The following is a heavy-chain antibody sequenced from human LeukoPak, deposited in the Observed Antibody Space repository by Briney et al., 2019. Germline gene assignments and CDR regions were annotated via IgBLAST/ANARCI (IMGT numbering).Heavy chain of an antibody. V-gene: IGHV1-18*01. CDR3: ARARGVGAAAASFDY. CDR1: GYTFTSYG. J-gene: IGHJ4*02. CDR2: ISAYNGNT. Sequence: ASVKVSCKASGYTFTSYGISWVRQAPGQGLEWMGWISAYNGNTNYAQKLQGRVTMTTDTSTSTAYMELRSLRSDDTAVYYCARARGVGAAAASFDYWGQGTLVTVSS. D-gene: IGHD6-13*01.